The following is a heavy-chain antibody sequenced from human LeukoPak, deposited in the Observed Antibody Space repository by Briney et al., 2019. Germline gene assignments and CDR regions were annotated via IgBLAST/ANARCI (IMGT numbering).Heavy chain of an antibody. J-gene: IGHJ4*02. CDR1: GFTFSSYA. D-gene: IGHD6-6*01. Sequence: GGSLRLSCAASGFTFSSYAMSWVRQAPGKGLEWVANIKQDGSEKYYVDSVKGRFTISRDNSKNTLYLQMNSLRAEDTAVYYCAKSSIAARRDYWGQGTLVTVSS. CDR3: AKSSIAARRDY. CDR2: IKQDGSEK. V-gene: IGHV3-7*03.